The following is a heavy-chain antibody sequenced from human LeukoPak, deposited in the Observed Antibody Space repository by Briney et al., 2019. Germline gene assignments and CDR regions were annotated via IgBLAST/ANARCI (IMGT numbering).Heavy chain of an antibody. V-gene: IGHV5-51*01. Sequence: GESLKISCKGSGYSFTSYWFGWVRQMPGKGLEWMGIIYPGDSDTRYSPSFQGQVTISADKSISTAYLQWSSLKASDTAMYYCARSITSTQWLVDYWGQGTLVTVSS. CDR1: GYSFTSYW. D-gene: IGHD6-19*01. CDR2: IYPGDSDT. CDR3: ARSITSTQWLVDY. J-gene: IGHJ4*02.